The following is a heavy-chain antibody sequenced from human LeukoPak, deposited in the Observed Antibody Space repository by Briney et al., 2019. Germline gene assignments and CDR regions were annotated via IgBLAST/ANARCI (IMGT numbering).Heavy chain of an antibody. CDR1: GYTFTGYY. V-gene: IGHV1-2*02. J-gene: IGHJ5*02. Sequence: ASVKVSCKASGYTFTGYYMHWVRQAPGQGLEWMGWINPNSGGTNYAQKFQGRVTMTRDTSISTAYMELSRLRSGDTAVYYCARSLYMSSITMVRGVNDWFDPWGQGTLVTVSS. D-gene: IGHD3-10*01. CDR2: INPNSGGT. CDR3: ARSLYMSSITMVRGVNDWFDP.